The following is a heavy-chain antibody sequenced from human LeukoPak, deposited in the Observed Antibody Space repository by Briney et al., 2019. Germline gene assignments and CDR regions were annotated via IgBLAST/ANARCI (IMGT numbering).Heavy chain of an antibody. V-gene: IGHV1-2*02. CDR2: INPNSGGT. D-gene: IGHD5-24*01. CDR3: ARGVRDGYNGDY. J-gene: IGHJ4*02. CDR1: GYTFTGYY. Sequence: GASVKVSCKASGYTFTGYYMHWVRQAPGQGLEWMGWINPNSGGTNYARKFQGRVTMTRDTSISTVYMELSRLRSDDTAVYYCARGVRDGYNGDYWGQGTLVTVSS.